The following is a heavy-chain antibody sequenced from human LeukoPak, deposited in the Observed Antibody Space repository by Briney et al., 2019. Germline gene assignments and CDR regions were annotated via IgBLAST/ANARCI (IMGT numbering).Heavy chain of an antibody. CDR2: IWYDGGKK. V-gene: IGHV3-33*01. CDR1: GFTFSTYG. J-gene: IGHJ4*02. D-gene: IGHD1-7*01. CDR3: ARDSELELDY. Sequence: GGSLRLSCAASGFTFSTYGMHWVRQAPGQGLEWVAVIWYDGGKKYYEDSVKGRFTISRDNSKNTVYLQMNSLRAEDTAVYYCARDSELELDYWGQGTRVTVSS.